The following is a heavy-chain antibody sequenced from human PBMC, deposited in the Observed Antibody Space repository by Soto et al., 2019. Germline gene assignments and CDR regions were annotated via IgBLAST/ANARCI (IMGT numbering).Heavy chain of an antibody. V-gene: IGHV3-30*18. Sequence: QVQLVESGGGVVQPGRSLRLSCAASGFTFSSYGMHWVRQAPGKGLEWVALTSYDGSNEYYADSVKGRFTISRDNSKNTLYLQMNNLRTEDTAVYYCAKETENGYIYVGYFDYWGQGTLVTVSS. CDR2: TSYDGSNE. D-gene: IGHD5-18*01. CDR1: GFTFSSYG. CDR3: AKETENGYIYVGYFDY. J-gene: IGHJ4*02.